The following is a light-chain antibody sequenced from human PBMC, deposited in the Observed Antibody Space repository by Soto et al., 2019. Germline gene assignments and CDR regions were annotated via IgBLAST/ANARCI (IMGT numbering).Light chain of an antibody. V-gene: IGLV2-23*01. J-gene: IGLJ1*01. Sequence: QSVLTQPASVSGSPGQSSTISFTGTGSDIGSSNLVSWYQDHPGKAPKLIIYEATQRPSGISYRFSGSKSGNTASLTISGLQAEDEADYYCCSYAGSNTYVFGTGTKVTVL. CDR2: EAT. CDR1: GSDIGSSNL. CDR3: CSYAGSNTYV.